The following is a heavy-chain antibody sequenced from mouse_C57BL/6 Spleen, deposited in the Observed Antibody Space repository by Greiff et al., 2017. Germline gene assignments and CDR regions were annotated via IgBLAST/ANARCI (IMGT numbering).Heavy chain of an antibody. CDR1: GYTFTSYW. CDR2: IHPNSGST. Sequence: VQLQQPGAELVKPGASVKLSCKASGYTFTSYWMHWVKQRPGQGLEWIGMIHPNSGSTNYNEKFKSKATLTVDKSSSTAYMQLSSLTSEDSAVYYCARRGGNYVGFDYWGQGTTLTVSS. D-gene: IGHD2-1*01. V-gene: IGHV1-64*01. CDR3: ARRGGNYVGFDY. J-gene: IGHJ2*01.